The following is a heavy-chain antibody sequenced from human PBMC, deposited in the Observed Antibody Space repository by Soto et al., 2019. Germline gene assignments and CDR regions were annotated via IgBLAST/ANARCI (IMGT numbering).Heavy chain of an antibody. Sequence: GGSLRLSCAASGFTFSSYAMHWVRQAPGKGLEWVAVISYDGSNKYYADSVKGRFTISRDNSKNTLYLQMNSLRAEDTAVYYCAGEIELGFAEQYFDYWGQGTLVTVSS. J-gene: IGHJ4*02. CDR2: ISYDGSNK. CDR3: AGEIELGFAEQYFDY. V-gene: IGHV3-30-3*01. CDR1: GFTFSSYA. D-gene: IGHD3-10*01.